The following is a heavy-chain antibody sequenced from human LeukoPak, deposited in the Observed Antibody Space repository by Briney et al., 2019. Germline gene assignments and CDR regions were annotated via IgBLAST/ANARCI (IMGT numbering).Heavy chain of an antibody. V-gene: IGHV3-30*18. D-gene: IGHD3-22*01. J-gene: IGHJ3*02. Sequence: QPGGSLRLSCAASGFTFSSYGMHWVRQAPGKGLEWVAVISYDGSNKYYADSVEGRFTISRDNSKNTLYLQMNSLRAEDTAVYYCAKDQVTMIVGQNAFDIWGQGTMVTVSS. CDR2: ISYDGSNK. CDR1: GFTFSSYG. CDR3: AKDQVTMIVGQNAFDI.